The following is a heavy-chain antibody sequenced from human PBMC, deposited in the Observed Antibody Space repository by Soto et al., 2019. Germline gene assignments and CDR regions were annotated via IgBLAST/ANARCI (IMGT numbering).Heavy chain of an antibody. D-gene: IGHD4-4*01. CDR1: GFTFSLYA. J-gene: IGHJ6*02. CDR3: ARDPGYSNYYGIDV. CDR2: ISGSGGST. Sequence: EVQLLESGGGLVQPGGSLRLSCAASGFTFSLYAMTWVRQAPGKGLEWVSAISGSGGSTYCANSVKGRFTTSRDNSKNTLFLQMNSLRAEDTAVYYCARDPGYSNYYGIDVWGQGTTVTVSS. V-gene: IGHV3-23*01.